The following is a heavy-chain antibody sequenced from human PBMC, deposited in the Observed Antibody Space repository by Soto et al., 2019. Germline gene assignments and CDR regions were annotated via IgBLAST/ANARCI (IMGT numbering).Heavy chain of an antibody. CDR1: GYTFTSYG. CDR3: ARARDFWSGYYNFDY. D-gene: IGHD3-3*01. Sequence: GVSVKVSCKASGYTFTSYGISWVRQAPGQGLEWMGWISAYNGNTNYAQKLQGRVTMTTDTSTSTAYMELRSLRSDDTAVYYCARARDFWSGYYNFDYWGQGTLVTVSS. J-gene: IGHJ4*02. CDR2: ISAYNGNT. V-gene: IGHV1-18*01.